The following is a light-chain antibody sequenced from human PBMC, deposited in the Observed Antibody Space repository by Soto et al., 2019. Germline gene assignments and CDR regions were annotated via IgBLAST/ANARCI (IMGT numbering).Light chain of an antibody. CDR3: SSYTSDGTLV. J-gene: IGLJ2*01. CDR2: EVR. V-gene: IGLV2-14*01. Sequence: QSALTQPASVSGSPGQSITISCTGTSSDVGGYNYVSWYQQHPGKAPKLMMYEVRNRPSGISNRFSGSKSGYTASLTISGLQAEDEADYYCSSYTSDGTLVFGGGTKLTVL. CDR1: SSDVGGYNY.